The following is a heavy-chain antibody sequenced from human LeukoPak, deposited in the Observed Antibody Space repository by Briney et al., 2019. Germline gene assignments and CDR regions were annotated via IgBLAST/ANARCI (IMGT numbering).Heavy chain of an antibody. CDR3: ASRDYFDY. Sequence: PGGSLRFSCAVYGFTFSTKSMNWDRQAPGQGLEWVSYITADSGTTYYADSVKGRFTMSRDNAKNSLYLQMNSLRDEDTAVYYCASRDYFDYWGQGTLVTVSS. CDR1: GFTFSTKS. V-gene: IGHV3-48*02. J-gene: IGHJ4*02. CDR2: ITADSGTT.